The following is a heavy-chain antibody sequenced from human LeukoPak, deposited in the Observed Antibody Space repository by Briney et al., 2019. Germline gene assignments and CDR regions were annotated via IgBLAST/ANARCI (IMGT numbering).Heavy chain of an antibody. D-gene: IGHD3-10*01. CDR3: AREGMVRGVYYYGLDV. CDR1: GGSISSGDYY. J-gene: IGHJ6*02. CDR2: IYYSGST. V-gene: IGHV4-30-4*01. Sequence: PSQTLSLTCTVSGGSISSGDYYWSWIRQPPGKGLEWIGYIYYSGSTYYNPSLKSRVTISVDTSKNQFSLKLSSVTAADTAVYYCAREGMVRGVYYYGLDVWGQGTTVTVSS.